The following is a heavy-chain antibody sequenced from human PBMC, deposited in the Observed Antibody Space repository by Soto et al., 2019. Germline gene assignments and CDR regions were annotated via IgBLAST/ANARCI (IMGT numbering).Heavy chain of an antibody. CDR3: ARVWLSYGSGSYYKPLALFSDY. D-gene: IGHD3-10*01. CDR2: ISAYNGNT. J-gene: IGHJ4*02. CDR1: GYTFTSYG. V-gene: IGHV1-18*01. Sequence: ASVKVSCKASGYTFTSYGISWVRQAPGQGLEWMGWISAYNGNTNYAQKLQGRVTMTTDTSTSTAYMELRSLRSDDTAVYYCARVWLSYGSGSYYKPLALFSDYWGQGTLVTVSS.